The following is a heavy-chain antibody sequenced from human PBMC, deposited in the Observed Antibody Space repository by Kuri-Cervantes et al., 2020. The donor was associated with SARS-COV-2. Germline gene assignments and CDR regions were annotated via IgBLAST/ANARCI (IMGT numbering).Heavy chain of an antibody. CDR2: IKQDGSEK. CDR3: ATSTPISIRYCGGGCNKGAFDI. Sequence: GESLKISCAASGFTFSSYAMSWVRQAPGKGLEWVANIKQDGSEKYYVDSVKGRFTISRDNAKNSLYLQMNSLRDEDTAVYYCATSTPISIRYCGGGCNKGAFDIWGQGTKVTVSS. CDR1: GFTFSSYA. D-gene: IGHD2-21*02. J-gene: IGHJ3*02. V-gene: IGHV3-7*01.